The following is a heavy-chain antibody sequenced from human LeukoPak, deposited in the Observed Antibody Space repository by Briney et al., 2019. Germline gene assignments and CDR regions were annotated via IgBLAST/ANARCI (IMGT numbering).Heavy chain of an antibody. V-gene: IGHV4-59*11. CDR3: ARGGYGYNYWGDP. Sequence: SETLSLTCTVSGGSIRSHYWSWIRQPPGKGLEWIGYLYCSGSTNYNPSLKSRVTISVDTSKTHLSRKLSSVTAADTALYYWARGGYGYNYWGDPSGQGTLWSVSS. CDR1: GGSIRSHY. J-gene: IGHJ5*02. CDR2: LYCSGST. D-gene: IGHD5-24*01.